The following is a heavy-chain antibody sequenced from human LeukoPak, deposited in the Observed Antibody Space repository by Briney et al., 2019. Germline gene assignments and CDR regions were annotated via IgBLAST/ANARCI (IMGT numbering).Heavy chain of an antibody. Sequence: SETLSLTCAVYGGSFSGYYWSWIRQPPGKVLEWIGYIYYSGSTNYNPSLKSRVTISVDTSKNQFSLKLSSVTAADTAVYYCARETSQKGAHYMDVWGKGTTVTISS. V-gene: IGHV4-59*01. CDR2: IYYSGST. D-gene: IGHD3-16*01. CDR3: ARETSQKGAHYMDV. J-gene: IGHJ6*03. CDR1: GGSFSGYY.